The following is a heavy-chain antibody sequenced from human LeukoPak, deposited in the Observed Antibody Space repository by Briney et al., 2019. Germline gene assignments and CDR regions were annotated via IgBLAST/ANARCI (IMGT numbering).Heavy chain of an antibody. Sequence: ASVKVSCKASGYTFTGYYMHWVRQAPGQGLEWMGWINPNSGGTNYAQKFQGRVTMTRDTSISTAYMELSRLRSDDTAVYYCARSYIVVVPAAMEYYYYYMDVWGKGTTVTVSS. CDR3: ARSYIVVVPAAMEYYYYYMDV. V-gene: IGHV1-2*02. J-gene: IGHJ6*03. CDR2: INPNSGGT. D-gene: IGHD2-2*01. CDR1: GYTFTGYY.